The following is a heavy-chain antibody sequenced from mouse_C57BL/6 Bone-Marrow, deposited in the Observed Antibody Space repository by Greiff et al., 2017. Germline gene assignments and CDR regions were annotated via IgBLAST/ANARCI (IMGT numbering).Heavy chain of an antibody. J-gene: IGHJ1*03. CDR3: ARGLRRYFDV. CDR2: IYWDDDK. D-gene: IGHD2-2*01. CDR1: GFSLRTSGLG. V-gene: IGHV8-12*01. Sequence: QVQLKESGPGILQSSQTLSLTCSFSGFSLRTSGLGVSWIRQPSGKGLEWLAHIYWDDDKRYNPSLKSRLTISKDTSRNQVFLKITSVDTADTATYYCARGLRRYFDVWGTGTTVTVSS.